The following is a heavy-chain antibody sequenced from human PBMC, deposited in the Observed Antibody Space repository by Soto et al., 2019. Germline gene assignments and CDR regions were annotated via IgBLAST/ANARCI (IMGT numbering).Heavy chain of an antibody. D-gene: IGHD1-1*01. CDR1: GGYINSVNW. CDR3: ARHGHNICGFDV. V-gene: IGHV4-4*02. Sequence: QVQPQESGPGLVKPSDTLSLTCAVSGGYINSVNWWGWVRQSPGKGLEWIGEMHPGGSTNYNPSLQSRVTVSMDKSRNQFSLRMSSVTAADTAVYFCARHGHNICGFDVWGRGTTVTVSS. CDR2: MHPGGST. J-gene: IGHJ6*01.